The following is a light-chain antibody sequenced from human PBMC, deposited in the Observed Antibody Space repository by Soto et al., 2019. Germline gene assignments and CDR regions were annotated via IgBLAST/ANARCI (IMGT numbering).Light chain of an antibody. CDR3: QVWDSSSDRVV. J-gene: IGLJ2*01. CDR2: ANS. V-gene: IGLV3-21*02. Sequence: SYELTQPLSVSVAPGQTARITCGGNNIGSKNVHWYQQTPGQAPVLVVYANSDRPSGIPERFSGSTYENTATLTISRVEAGDEADYYCQVWDSSSDRVVFGGGTKLTVL. CDR1: NIGSKN.